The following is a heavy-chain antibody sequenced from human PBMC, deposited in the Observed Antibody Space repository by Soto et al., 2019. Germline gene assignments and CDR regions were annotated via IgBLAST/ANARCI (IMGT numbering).Heavy chain of an antibody. Sequence: EVQLVESGGGLVQPGGSLRLSCAVSGFTFSNYWMHWVRQAPGEGLVWVSRVNSDGSSTNHADSVKGRITISRDNAKNTGYLQVTSLRAEDTVVYYCARGGWRSSYLDYWGQGTLVTVSS. D-gene: IGHD6-19*01. V-gene: IGHV3-74*01. CDR3: ARGGWRSSYLDY. CDR1: GFTFSNYW. CDR2: VNSDGSST. J-gene: IGHJ4*02.